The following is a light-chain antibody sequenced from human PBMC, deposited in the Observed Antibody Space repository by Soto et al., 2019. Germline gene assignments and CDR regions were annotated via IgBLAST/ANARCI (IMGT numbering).Light chain of an antibody. CDR1: SSDVGGYNY. Sequence: QSALTQPASVSGSPGQSITISCTGTSSDVGGYNYVSWYQQHPGKAPKLMIYDVSHRPSGVSNRFSGSKSGNTASLTISGLQAEDEADYYCSSYTSSSTLVFATGTKVTVL. CDR3: SSYTSSSTLV. CDR2: DVS. V-gene: IGLV2-14*01. J-gene: IGLJ1*01.